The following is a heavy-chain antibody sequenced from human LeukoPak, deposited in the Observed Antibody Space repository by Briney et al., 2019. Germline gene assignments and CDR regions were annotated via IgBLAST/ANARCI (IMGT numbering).Heavy chain of an antibody. Sequence: PSETLSLTCTVSSGSISSHYWSWIRQSPERGLEGIGLIYYTGTTRYNPSLRGRVTMSVDSSRNHFSLKLNSMTAADTALYYCARLLNNDNAGDPDTFDMWGQGTMVTVSS. CDR2: IYYTGTT. CDR1: SGSISSHY. CDR3: ARLLNNDNAGDPDTFDM. V-gene: IGHV4-59*11. D-gene: IGHD2-21*02. J-gene: IGHJ3*02.